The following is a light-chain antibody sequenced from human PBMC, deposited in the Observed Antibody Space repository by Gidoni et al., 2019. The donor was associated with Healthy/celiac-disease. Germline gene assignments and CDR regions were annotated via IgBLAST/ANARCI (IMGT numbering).Light chain of an antibody. CDR2: GAS. Sequence: DIVFSHPPVTLSLSPGERATLACRARQSVSSSYLAWYQQKPGQAPRLLIYGASSRATGIPDRFSGSGSGTVFTLTISRLEPEDFAVYYCQQYESSRTFGQGTRLEIK. V-gene: IGKV3-20*01. CDR3: QQYESSRT. CDR1: QSVSSSY. J-gene: IGKJ5*01.